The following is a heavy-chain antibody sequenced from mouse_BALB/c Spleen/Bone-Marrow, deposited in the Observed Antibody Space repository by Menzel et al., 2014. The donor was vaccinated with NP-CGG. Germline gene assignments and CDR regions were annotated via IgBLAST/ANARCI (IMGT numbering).Heavy chain of an antibody. D-gene: IGHD2-4*01. V-gene: IGHV5-6-4*01. CDR2: VSSGGSYT. CDR1: GFTFSSYT. J-gene: IGHJ4*01. Sequence: EVQLVESGGGLVKPGGSLKLSCAASGFTFSSYTMSWVRQTPEKRLEWVATVSSGGSYTYYPDSVKGRFTISGDNAKNTLYLQMSSLKSEDTAMYCCTRAGGLRHAMDYWGQGTSVTVSS. CDR3: TRAGGLRHAMDY.